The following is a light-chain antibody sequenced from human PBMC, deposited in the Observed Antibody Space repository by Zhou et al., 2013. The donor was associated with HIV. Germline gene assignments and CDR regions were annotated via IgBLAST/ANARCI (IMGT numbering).Light chain of an antibody. CDR3: QQYNDFPLS. CDR1: QDISKY. Sequence: DIQMTQSPSSLSASVGDRVTITCQASQDISKYLKWYQQKPGKAPKVLINDASNLETGVPSRFSGSGSGTEFTLTINSLQPDDFATYYCQQYNDFPLSFGGGTKVEIK. J-gene: IGKJ4*01. CDR2: DAS. V-gene: IGKV1-33*01.